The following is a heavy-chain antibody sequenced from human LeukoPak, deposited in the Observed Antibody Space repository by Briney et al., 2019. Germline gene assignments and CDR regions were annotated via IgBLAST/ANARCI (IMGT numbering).Heavy chain of an antibody. J-gene: IGHJ4*02. D-gene: IGHD6-19*01. CDR2: ISAYNAYT. CDR1: GHTFDYG. V-gene: IGHV1-18*01. CDR3: AIGVAGTHFDY. Sequence: ASVKVSCKXPGHTFDYGVSWVRQAAGQGLEWMGWISAYNAYTNYPQKVQGRVTMTTDTTTSTVYMELRGLRSDDTAVFYCAIGVAGTHFDYWGQGTLVTVSS.